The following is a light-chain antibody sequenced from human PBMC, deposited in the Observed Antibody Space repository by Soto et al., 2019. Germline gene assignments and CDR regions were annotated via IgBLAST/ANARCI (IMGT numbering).Light chain of an antibody. Sequence: DLQMTQSPSAMSASVGDRVTITCRASQGINDNLAWFQQKPGQVPKRLIYGAFSLQRGVPSRFSGSGSGTEFTLTFSSLQPEDFATYYCLQPNTFPWTFGQGTKVEIQ. CDR1: QGINDN. J-gene: IGKJ1*01. CDR3: LQPNTFPWT. CDR2: GAF. V-gene: IGKV1-17*03.